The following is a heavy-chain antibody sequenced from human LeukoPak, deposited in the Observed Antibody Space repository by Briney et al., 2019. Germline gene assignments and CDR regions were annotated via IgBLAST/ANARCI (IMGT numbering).Heavy chain of an antibody. CDR3: ARKYCSSTSCYFTNMDV. J-gene: IGHJ6*03. Sequence: GGSLRLSCAASGFTFSSHWMHWVRQAPGKGLVWVSRINTDGSTTNYADSVKGRFTVSRDNAKNTLYLQMNSLRAEDTAVYYCARKYCSSTSCYFTNMDVWGKGTTVTVSS. V-gene: IGHV3-74*01. D-gene: IGHD2-2*01. CDR1: GFTFSSHW. CDR2: INTDGSTT.